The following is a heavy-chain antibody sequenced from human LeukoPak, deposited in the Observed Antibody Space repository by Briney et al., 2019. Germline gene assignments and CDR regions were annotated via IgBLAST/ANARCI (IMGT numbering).Heavy chain of an antibody. CDR2: INHSGST. CDR3: ARRVNCSSTSCRATKLDY. J-gene: IGHJ4*02. V-gene: IGHV4-34*01. CDR1: GFTFSTYA. Sequence: GSLRLSCAASGFTFSTYAMYWVRQAPGKGLEWIGEINHSGSTNYNPSLKSRVTISVDTSKNQFSLKLSSVTAADTAVYYCARRVNCSSTSCRATKLDYWGQGTLVTVSS. D-gene: IGHD2-2*01.